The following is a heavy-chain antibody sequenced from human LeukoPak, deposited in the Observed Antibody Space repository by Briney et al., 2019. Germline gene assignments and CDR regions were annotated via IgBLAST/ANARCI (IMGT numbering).Heavy chain of an antibody. CDR2: IFPILGIA. V-gene: IGHV1-69*04. D-gene: IGHD2-15*01. CDR1: VGTFSSYA. Sequence: SVKVSRKASVGTFSSYAISSVRQAPGQGVEWMGRIFPILGIANYAQKFRVGVTITADKSTSTAYMELSSLRSEDTAVYYCARDQRYCSGGSCLAYYYYYGMDVWGQGTTVTVSS. CDR3: ARDQRYCSGGSCLAYYYYYGMDV. J-gene: IGHJ6*02.